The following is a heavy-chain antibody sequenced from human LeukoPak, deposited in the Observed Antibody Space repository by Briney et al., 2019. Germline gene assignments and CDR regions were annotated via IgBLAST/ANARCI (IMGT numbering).Heavy chain of an antibody. CDR1: GFTVSSNY. Sequence: GGSLRLSCAASGFTVSSNYMSWVRQAPGKGLEWVSVIYSGGSTYYADSVKGRFTISRDNSKNTLYLQMNSLRAEDTAVYYCASMHGGDSSGYYGAQPLDYWGQGTLVTVSS. CDR2: IYSGGST. CDR3: ASMHGGDSSGYYGAQPLDY. D-gene: IGHD3-22*01. J-gene: IGHJ4*02. V-gene: IGHV3-66*01.